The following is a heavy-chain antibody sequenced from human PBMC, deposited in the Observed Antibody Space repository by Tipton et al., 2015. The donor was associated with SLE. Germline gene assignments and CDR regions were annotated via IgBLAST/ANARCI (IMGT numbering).Heavy chain of an antibody. D-gene: IGHD6-6*01. J-gene: IGHJ3*02. CDR1: GGSISSSGYY. CDR3: ARRGIAARRDAFDI. CDR2: IYYSGST. V-gene: IGHV4-39*01. Sequence: TLSLTCTVSGGSISSSGYYWGWIRQPPGTGLEWIGSIYYSGSTYYNPSLKSRVTISVDTSKNQFSLKLSSVTAADTAVYYCARRGIAARRDAFDIWGQGTMVTVSS.